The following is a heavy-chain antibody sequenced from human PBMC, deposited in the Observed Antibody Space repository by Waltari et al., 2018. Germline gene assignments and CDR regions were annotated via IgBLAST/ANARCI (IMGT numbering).Heavy chain of an antibody. Sequence: QVQLVQSGAEVKKPGSSVKVSCKDSGGTFSSYAISWVRQAPGQGLEWMGGVIPIFGTANYAQKFQGRVTITADESTSTAYMELSSLRSEDTAVYYCARSPYYYDSSGYQNWFDPWGQGTLVTVSS. D-gene: IGHD3-22*01. J-gene: IGHJ5*02. CDR1: GGTFSSYA. V-gene: IGHV1-69*12. CDR2: VIPIFGTA. CDR3: ARSPYYYDSSGYQNWFDP.